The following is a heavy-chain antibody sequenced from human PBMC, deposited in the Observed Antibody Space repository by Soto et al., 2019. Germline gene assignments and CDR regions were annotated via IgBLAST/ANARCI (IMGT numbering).Heavy chain of an antibody. Sequence: GGSLRLSCTASGFTFGDYAMSWVRQAPGKGLEWVGFIRSKAYGGTTEYAASVKGRFTISRDDSKSIAYLQMNSLKTEDTAVYYCTRGVSSGYDFWSGYWYFDLWGRGTLVTVSS. J-gene: IGHJ2*01. D-gene: IGHD3-3*01. CDR1: GFTFGDYA. V-gene: IGHV3-49*04. CDR3: TRGVSSGYDFWSGYWYFDL. CDR2: IRSKAYGGTT.